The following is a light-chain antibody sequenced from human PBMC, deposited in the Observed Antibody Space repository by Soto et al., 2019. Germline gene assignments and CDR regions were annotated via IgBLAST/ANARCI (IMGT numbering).Light chain of an antibody. Sequence: EIVLTQSPGTLSLSPGERATLSCRASQSVSSSYLAWYQQKPGQAPRLLIYGASSRATGIPDRFSGSGSGTDFTLTISRLEPEDFAVYYCQQYGDWPGAFGGGTKV. CDR1: QSVSSSY. V-gene: IGKV3-20*01. J-gene: IGKJ4*01. CDR3: QQYGDWPGA. CDR2: GAS.